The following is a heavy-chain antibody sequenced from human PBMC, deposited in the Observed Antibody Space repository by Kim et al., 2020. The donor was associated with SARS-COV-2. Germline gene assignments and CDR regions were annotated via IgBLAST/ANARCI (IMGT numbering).Heavy chain of an antibody. V-gene: IGHV3-23*01. D-gene: IGHD1-26*01. Sequence: DSVKGRFTISRDNANNVVHLQMNSLRAEDTAVYYCAKDLTWSTAPCYFDYWGQGTPVIVSS. CDR3: AKDLTWSTAPCYFDY. J-gene: IGHJ4*02.